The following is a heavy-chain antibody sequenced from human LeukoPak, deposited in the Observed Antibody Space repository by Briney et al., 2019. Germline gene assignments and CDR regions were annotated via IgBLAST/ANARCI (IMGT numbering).Heavy chain of an antibody. D-gene: IGHD2-15*01. V-gene: IGHV1-69*13. CDR3: ARGFGKYVVADI. Sequence: ASVKVSCKASGGTFSSYAISWVRQAPGQGLEWMGGIIPIFGTANYAQKFQGRVTITADESTSTAYMELSSLRSEDTAVYYCARGFGKYVVADIWGQGTMVTVSS. CDR1: GGTFSSYA. J-gene: IGHJ3*02. CDR2: IIPIFGTA.